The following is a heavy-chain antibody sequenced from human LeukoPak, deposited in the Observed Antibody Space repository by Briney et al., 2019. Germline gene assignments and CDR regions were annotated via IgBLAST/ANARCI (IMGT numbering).Heavy chain of an antibody. CDR1: GFTFSSYS. J-gene: IGHJ5*02. D-gene: IGHD3-9*01. CDR2: ISSSSSTI. V-gene: IGHV3-48*04. Sequence: GGSLRLSCAASGFTFSSYSMNWVRQAPGKGLEWVSYISSSSSTIYYADSVKGRFTISRDNAKNSLYLQMNSLRAEDTAVYYCARGNYDILTGYDWFDPWGQGTLVTVSS. CDR3: ARGNYDILTGYDWFDP.